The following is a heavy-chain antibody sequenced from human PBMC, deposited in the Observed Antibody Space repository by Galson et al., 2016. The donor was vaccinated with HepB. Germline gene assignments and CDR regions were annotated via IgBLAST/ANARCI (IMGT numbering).Heavy chain of an antibody. CDR1: GFSFSINA. Sequence: SLRLSCAASGFSFSINAMSWVRQAPGKGLEWVSAISGSADSTYYADSVKGRFTISRDNSKNTLYLQMNSLRAEDTAVYYCARAMGFGGPDYGLDVWGQGTTVTVSS. V-gene: IGHV3-23*01. CDR3: ARAMGFGGPDYGLDV. J-gene: IGHJ6*02. CDR2: ISGSADST. D-gene: IGHD3-10*01.